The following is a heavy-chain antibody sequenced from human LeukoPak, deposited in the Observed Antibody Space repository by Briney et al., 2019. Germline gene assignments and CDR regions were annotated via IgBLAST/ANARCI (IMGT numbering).Heavy chain of an antibody. D-gene: IGHD2-8*01. Sequence: SETLSLTCTVSGTSITSYYWNWIRQAPGQGPEWIGYGHYSGNTKYNPPLKSRVTISVDTSKNQFSLRLSSMTAADTAVYFCAKWASDNRAFDLWGQGTLVTVSS. CDR3: AKWASDNRAFDL. CDR2: GHYSGNT. J-gene: IGHJ4*02. V-gene: IGHV4-59*08. CDR1: GTSITSYY.